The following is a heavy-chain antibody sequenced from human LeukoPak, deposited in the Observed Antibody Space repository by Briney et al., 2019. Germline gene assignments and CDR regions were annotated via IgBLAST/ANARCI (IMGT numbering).Heavy chain of an antibody. Sequence: SETLSLTCTVSGGSISSGGYYWSWIRQHPGKGLEWIGYIYYSGSTYYNPSLKSRVTISVDTSKSQFSLKLSSVTAADTAVYYCARDYGSGRWFDPWGKGTTVTVSS. CDR3: ARDYGSGRWFDP. CDR1: GGSISSGGYY. V-gene: IGHV4-31*03. J-gene: IGHJ6*04. CDR2: IYYSGST. D-gene: IGHD3-10*01.